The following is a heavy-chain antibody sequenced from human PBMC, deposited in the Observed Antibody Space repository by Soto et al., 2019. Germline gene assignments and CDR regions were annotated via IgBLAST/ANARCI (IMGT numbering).Heavy chain of an antibody. V-gene: IGHV3-21*06. CDR2: ISSTANYI. CDR3: ARESEDLTSNFDY. Sequence: LRLSCAASGFTFTRYSMNWVRQAPGKGLEWVSSISSTANYIYYGDSMKGRFTISRDNAKNSLYLEMNSLRAEDTAVYYCARESEDLTSNFDYWGQGTLVTVSS. CDR1: GFTFTRYS. J-gene: IGHJ4*02.